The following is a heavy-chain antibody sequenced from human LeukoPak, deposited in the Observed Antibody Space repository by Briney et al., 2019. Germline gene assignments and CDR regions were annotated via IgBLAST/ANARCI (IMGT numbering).Heavy chain of an antibody. Sequence: PSETLSPTCAVYGGSFSGYYWSWIRQPPGKGLEWIGEINHSGSTNYNPSLKSRVTISVDTSKNQFSLKLSSVTAADTAVYYCASLNCSSTSCYFTWFDPWGQGTLVTVSS. V-gene: IGHV4-34*01. J-gene: IGHJ5*02. CDR2: INHSGST. CDR1: GGSFSGYY. CDR3: ASLNCSSTSCYFTWFDP. D-gene: IGHD2-2*01.